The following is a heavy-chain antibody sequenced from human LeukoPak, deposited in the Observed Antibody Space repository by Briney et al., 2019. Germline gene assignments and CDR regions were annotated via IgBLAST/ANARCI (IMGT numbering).Heavy chain of an antibody. J-gene: IGHJ6*03. CDR3: ARAAIAVAGDYHYHYMDV. CDR2: ISPNSGDT. Sequence: ASVKVSCKASGYTFTGHYMHRVRQAPGQGLEWMGWISPNSGDTDYAQRFQGRVTMTRDTSISTAYMELSRLTSDDTAVYYCARAAIAVAGDYHYHYMDVWGKGTTVTVSS. V-gene: IGHV1-2*02. CDR1: GYTFTGHY. D-gene: IGHD6-19*01.